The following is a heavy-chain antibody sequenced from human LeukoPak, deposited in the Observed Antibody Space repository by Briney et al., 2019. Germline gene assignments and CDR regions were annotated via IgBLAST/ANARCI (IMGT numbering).Heavy chain of an antibody. CDR2: IKQDGSEK. J-gene: IGHJ4*02. V-gene: IGHV3-7*01. CDR3: ARQLGGSGSY. D-gene: IGHD3-10*01. CDR1: GFTFNSYW. Sequence: GGSLRLSCAASGFTFNSYWMSWVRQAPGKGLEWVANIKQDGSEKYYVDSVKGRFTISRDNAKNSVYLQMNSQRAEDTAVYYCARQLGGSGSYWGQGTLVTVSS.